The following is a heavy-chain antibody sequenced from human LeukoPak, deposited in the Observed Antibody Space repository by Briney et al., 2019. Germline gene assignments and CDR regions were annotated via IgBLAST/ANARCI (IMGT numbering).Heavy chain of an antibody. CDR3: AKIPSGITVFGVVTDDFDY. CDR2: INSDGSST. J-gene: IGHJ4*02. D-gene: IGHD3-3*01. CDR1: GFTFSSYA. Sequence: GRSLRLSCAASGFTFSSYAMHWVRQAPGKGLVWVSRINSDGSSTSYADSVKGRFTISRDNAKNTLYLQMNSLRAEDTAVYYCAKIPSGITVFGVVTDDFDYWGQGTLVTVSS. V-gene: IGHV3-74*01.